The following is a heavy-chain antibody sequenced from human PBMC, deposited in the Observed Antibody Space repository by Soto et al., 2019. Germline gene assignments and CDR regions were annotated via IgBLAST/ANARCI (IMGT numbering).Heavy chain of an antibody. Sequence: QVQLQQWGAGLLKPSETLSLTCAVYGGSFSGYYWSWIRQPPGKGLEWIGEINHSGSTNYNPSLKRRVTISVDTSKNQFSLKLSSVTAADTAVYYCARRFGVVIRPFDPWGQGTLVTVSS. CDR1: GGSFSGYY. CDR3: ARRFGVVIRPFDP. CDR2: INHSGST. J-gene: IGHJ5*02. V-gene: IGHV4-34*01. D-gene: IGHD3-3*01.